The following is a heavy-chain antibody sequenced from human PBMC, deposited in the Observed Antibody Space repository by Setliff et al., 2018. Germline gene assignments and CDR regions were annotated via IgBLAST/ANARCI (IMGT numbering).Heavy chain of an antibody. Sequence: GGSLRLSCAASGFTFSTYAMSWVRQAPGKGLEWVANVNPDGSGKYYVDSVKGRFTISRDNAKNSLYLQMDSLRVEDTAVYYCIDGRNRAWGVYWGQGTLVTVSS. V-gene: IGHV3-7*01. CDR3: IDGRNRAWGVY. CDR1: GFTFSTYA. CDR2: VNPDGSGK. J-gene: IGHJ4*02. D-gene: IGHD7-27*01.